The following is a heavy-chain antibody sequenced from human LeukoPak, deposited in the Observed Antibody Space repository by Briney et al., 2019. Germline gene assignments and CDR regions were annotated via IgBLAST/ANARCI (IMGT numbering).Heavy chain of an antibody. D-gene: IGHD2-8*01. Sequence: GGSLRLSCAASGLTFSSYWMHWVRQTPGKGLVWVSLIKSDGSSTTNADSVKGRFTISRDNAKNTLYLQMNSLTAEDTAVYYCAMDGVSARLEKWGQGALVTVSS. CDR1: GLTFSSYW. V-gene: IGHV3-74*01. CDR2: IKSDGSST. CDR3: AMDGVSARLEK. J-gene: IGHJ1*01.